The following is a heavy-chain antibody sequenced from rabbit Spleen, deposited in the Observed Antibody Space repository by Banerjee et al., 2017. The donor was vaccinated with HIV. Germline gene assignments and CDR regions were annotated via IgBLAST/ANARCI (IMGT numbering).Heavy chain of an antibody. D-gene: IGHD8-1*01. Sequence: QSLEESGGDLVKPGASLTLTCTASGVSFSSNYYMCWVRQAPGKGLEWIGYIDPVFGITYYANWVNGRFSISRENAQNTVFLQMTSLTAADTATYFCARDGAGGSYFALWGPGTLVTFS. J-gene: IGHJ4*01. V-gene: IGHV1S40*01. CDR1: GVSFSSNYY. CDR3: ARDGAGGSYFAL. CDR2: IDPVFGIT.